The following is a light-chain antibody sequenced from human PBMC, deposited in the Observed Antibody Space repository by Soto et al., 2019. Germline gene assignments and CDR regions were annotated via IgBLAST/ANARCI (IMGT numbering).Light chain of an antibody. CDR3: HQFRSYPLT. CDR1: QSVSSN. CDR2: DAS. V-gene: IGKV3-20*01. Sequence: EIVMTGSPATLSMSRGERARLSCRASQSVSSNLAWYQQKPGQAPRLLIYDASSRATGIPDRFSGGGSGTDFTLSLRSLEPEDFAVYYCHQFRSYPLTFGGGTKVDI. J-gene: IGKJ4*01.